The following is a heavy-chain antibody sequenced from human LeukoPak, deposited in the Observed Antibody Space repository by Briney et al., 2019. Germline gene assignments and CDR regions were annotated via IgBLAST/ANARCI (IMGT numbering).Heavy chain of an antibody. V-gene: IGHV4-34*01. Sequence: PSETLSLTCAVYGGSFSGYYWSWIRQPPGKGLEWIGEINHSGSTNYNPSLKSRVTISVDTSKNQFSLKLSSVTAADTAVYYCALEVYYSDNSAFDYWGQGTLVTVSS. J-gene: IGHJ4*02. CDR3: ALEVYYSDNSAFDY. CDR2: INHSGST. D-gene: IGHD3-22*01. CDR1: GGSFSGYY.